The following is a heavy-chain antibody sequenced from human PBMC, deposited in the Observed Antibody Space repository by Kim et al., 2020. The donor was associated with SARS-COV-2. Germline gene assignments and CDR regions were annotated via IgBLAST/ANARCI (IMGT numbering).Heavy chain of an antibody. CDR2: IYYSGST. J-gene: IGHJ5*01. D-gene: IGHD3-9*01. Sequence: SETLSLTCTVSGGSISSRDYYWAWVRQPPGKGLEWIGSIYYSGSTYFNPSLKSRLTISVDTSKNQFSLRLTSVNAADTAVYYCARQKYDLWTGYGDSWG. V-gene: IGHV4-39*01. CDR3: ARQKYDLWTGYGDS. CDR1: GGSISSRDYY.